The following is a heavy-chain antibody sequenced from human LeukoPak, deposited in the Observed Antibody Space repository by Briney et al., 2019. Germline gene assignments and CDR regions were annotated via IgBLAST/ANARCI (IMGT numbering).Heavy chain of an antibody. V-gene: IGHV3-74*01. D-gene: IGHD5-18*01. J-gene: IGHJ4*02. CDR2: INSDGSSA. CDR3: ARGRGYSYGYQEY. CDR1: GFTFSSYW. Sequence: YPGGSLRLSCAASGFTFSSYWMHWVRQAPGKGLELVSGINSDGSSASYADSVKGQFTTSRDNAKNTLYLQMNSLRAEDAAVYYCARGRGYSYGYQEYWGQGTLVTVSS.